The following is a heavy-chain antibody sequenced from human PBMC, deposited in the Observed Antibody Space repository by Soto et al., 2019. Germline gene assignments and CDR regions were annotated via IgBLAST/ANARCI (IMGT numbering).Heavy chain of an antibody. D-gene: IGHD6-19*01. CDR3: ARTVAGYFDS. CDR1: GYTFTSSG. J-gene: IGHJ4*02. Sequence: QVQLVQSGAEVKKPGASVKVSCKASGYTFTSSGISWVRQAPGQGPEWMGWLSTYNGDTNYAQKFQCTVTMTTDTSTSTAYMDLRSLRSDDRAVYYCARTVAGYFDSWGQGTLVTVSS. V-gene: IGHV1-18*01. CDR2: LSTYNGDT.